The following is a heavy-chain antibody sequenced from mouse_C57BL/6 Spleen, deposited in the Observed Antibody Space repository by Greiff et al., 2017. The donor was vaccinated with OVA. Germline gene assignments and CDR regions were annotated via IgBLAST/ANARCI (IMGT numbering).Heavy chain of an antibody. D-gene: IGHD2-2*01. CDR2: ISSGSSTI. CDR1: GFTFSDYG. V-gene: IGHV5-17*01. Sequence: EVNVVESGGGLVKPGGSLKLSCAASGFTFSDYGMHWVRQAPEKGLEWVAYISSGSSTIYYADTVKGRFTISRDNAKNTLFLQMTSLRSEDTAMYYCARPYGYDPYYAMDYWGQGTSVTVSS. J-gene: IGHJ4*01. CDR3: ARPYGYDPYYAMDY.